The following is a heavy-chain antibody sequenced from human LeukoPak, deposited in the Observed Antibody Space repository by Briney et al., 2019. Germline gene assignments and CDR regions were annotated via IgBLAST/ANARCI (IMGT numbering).Heavy chain of an antibody. CDR3: VGYYGSGSSLDY. CDR2: INHSGST. V-gene: IGHV4-34*01. J-gene: IGHJ4*02. Sequence: KASETVSLTCAGYGGSFSGYYWSWIRQPPGKGLEWIGEINHSGSTNYNPSLKSRVTISVDTSKNQFSLKLSSVTAADTAVYYGVGYYGSGSSLDYWGQGTLVTVSS. D-gene: IGHD3-10*01. CDR1: GGSFSGYY.